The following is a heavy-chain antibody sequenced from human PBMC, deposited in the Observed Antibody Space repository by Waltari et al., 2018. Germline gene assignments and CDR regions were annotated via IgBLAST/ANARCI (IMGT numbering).Heavy chain of an antibody. Sequence: QVQLVDSGRGVVQAGGSRRRSCAASGCPGSRYALHWFRQAPGKGLEWVALISNNGKKRYYAASVKGRFTGYRDKSNNMLNLEMNSLSFEDTHVNYCAKGRSRHSHGWYKAAHWRQGALGTVYS. CDR3: AKGRSRHSHGWYKAAH. D-gene: IGHD6-19*01. V-gene: IGHV3-30*18. CDR2: ISNNGKKR. CDR1: GCPGSRYA. J-gene: IGHJ4*02.